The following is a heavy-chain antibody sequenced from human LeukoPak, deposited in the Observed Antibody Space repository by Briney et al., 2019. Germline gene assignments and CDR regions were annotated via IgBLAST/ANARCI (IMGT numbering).Heavy chain of an antibody. J-gene: IGHJ4*02. V-gene: IGHV3-23*01. CDR1: GFTFSIYT. D-gene: IGHD6-19*01. CDR3: AKDGHCPALCTTQIAVAGYNDN. Sequence: PGGSLRLSCAASGFTFSIYTMNWVRQAPGKGLEWVSIINYNGDTKYYADSVQGRFTISRDNSKNTVYLQINSLRAEDTAIYYCAKDGHCPALCTTQIAVAGYNDNWGQATLVTVSS. CDR2: INYNGDTK.